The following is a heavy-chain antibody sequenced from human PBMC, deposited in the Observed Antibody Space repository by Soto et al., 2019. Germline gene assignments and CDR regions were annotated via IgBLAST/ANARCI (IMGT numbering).Heavy chain of an antibody. J-gene: IGHJ6*03. CDR2: INSDGSST. Sequence: EVQLVESGGGLVQPGGSLRLSCAASGFTFSSYWMHWVRQAPGKGLVWVSRINSDGSSTSYADSVKGRFTISRDNAKNTLYLQMNRLRAEDTAVYYCRGATTLYYYYYMGVWGKGATVTVAS. CDR3: RGATTLYYYYYMGV. CDR1: GFTFSSYW. V-gene: IGHV3-74*01. D-gene: IGHD1-26*01.